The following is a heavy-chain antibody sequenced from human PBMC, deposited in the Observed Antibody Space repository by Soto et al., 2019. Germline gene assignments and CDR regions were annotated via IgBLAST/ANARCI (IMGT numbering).Heavy chain of an antibody. V-gene: IGHV5-10-1*01. D-gene: IGHD6-19*01. J-gene: IGHJ4*02. CDR2: IDPSDSYI. Sequence: PGESLKISCKTSGYTFSVHCISWVLQVPGRGLQWMGNIDPSDSYINYNPAFRGHVTFSVDKSSSTAYLHWSSLGPSDTAIYYCARHGAAIWLGYWGQGTLVTVSS. CDR1: GYTFSVHC. CDR3: ARHGAAIWLGY.